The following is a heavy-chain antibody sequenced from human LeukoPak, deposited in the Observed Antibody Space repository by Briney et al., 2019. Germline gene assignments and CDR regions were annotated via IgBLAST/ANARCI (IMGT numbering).Heavy chain of an antibody. Sequence: GGSLRLSCSASGFTFSSLGMHWVRQAPGKGLEHVSTIGSDGDSTYYADSVKDRFTISRDNSRNALYLQMTSLRPEDSAVYYCVSPVFINYWGQGTLVTVSS. D-gene: IGHD1-14*01. CDR3: VSPVFINY. CDR1: GFTFSSLG. CDR2: IGSDGDST. V-gene: IGHV3-64D*06. J-gene: IGHJ4*01.